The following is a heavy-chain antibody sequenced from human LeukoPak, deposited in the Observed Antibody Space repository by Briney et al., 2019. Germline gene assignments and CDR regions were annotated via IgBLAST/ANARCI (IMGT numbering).Heavy chain of an antibody. D-gene: IGHD3-10*01. CDR1: GGSISSYY. CDR3: ARVAYYYGTGSYYNPAHFDY. J-gene: IGHJ4*02. CDR2: IYYSGST. V-gene: IGHV4-59*01. Sequence: SETLSLTCTVSGGSISSYYWSWIRQPPGKGPEWIGYIYYSGSTNYNPSLQSRVTISVDMSKDQFSLKLSSVTAADTAVYYCARVAYYYGTGSYYNPAHFDYWGQGTLVTVSS.